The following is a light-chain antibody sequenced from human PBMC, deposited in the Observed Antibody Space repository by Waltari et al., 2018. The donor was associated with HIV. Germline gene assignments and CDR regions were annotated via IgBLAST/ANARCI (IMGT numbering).Light chain of an antibody. V-gene: IGKV3-15*01. CDR1: QSVSSN. J-gene: IGKJ2*01. CDR3: QQYNNWPPT. Sequence: ELVMTPSPATLSVSPGERATLSCRASQSVSSNLAWYQQKPGQAPRLLIYGASTRTTGIAPRFSGSGSETEFTLTINSLQSEDFAVYYCQQYNNWPPTFGQGTKLEIK. CDR2: GAS.